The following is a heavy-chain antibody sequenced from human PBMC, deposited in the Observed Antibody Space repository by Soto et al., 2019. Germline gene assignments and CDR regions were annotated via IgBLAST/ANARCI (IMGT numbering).Heavy chain of an antibody. J-gene: IGHJ6*03. CDR2: INHSGST. CDR1: GGSFSGYY. CDR3: ARGGAFRFFEWPHYYYYYIDV. D-gene: IGHD3-3*01. V-gene: IGHV4-34*01. Sequence: PSETLSLTCAVYGGSFSGYYWSWIRQPPGKGLEWIGEINHSGSTNYNPSLKSRVTVSVDTSKNQFSLKLSSVTAADTAVYYCARGGAFRFFEWPHYYYYYIDVWGKGSTVTGSS.